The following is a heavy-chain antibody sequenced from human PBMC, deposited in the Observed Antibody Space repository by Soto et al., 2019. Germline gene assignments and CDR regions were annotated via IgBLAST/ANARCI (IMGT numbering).Heavy chain of an antibody. CDR1: GGTFSSYA. Sequence: ASVKVSCKASGGTFSSYAISWVRQAPGQGLEWMGGIIPIFGTANYAQKFQGRVTITADESTSTAYMELSSLRSEDTAVYYCARGNWNYARGYYYYYGMDVWGQGTTVTV. CDR2: IIPIFGTA. V-gene: IGHV1-69*13. D-gene: IGHD1-7*01. J-gene: IGHJ6*02. CDR3: ARGNWNYARGYYYYYGMDV.